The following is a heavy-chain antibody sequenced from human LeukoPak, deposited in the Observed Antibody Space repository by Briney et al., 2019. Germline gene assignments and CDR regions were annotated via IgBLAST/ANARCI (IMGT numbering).Heavy chain of an antibody. CDR3: ARDNTMVRGVYRDAFDI. Sequence: NSSETLSLTCTVSGGSISSSSYYWGWIRQPPGKGLEWIGSIYYSGSTYYNPSLKSRVTISVDTSKNQFSLKLSSVTAADTAVYYCARDNTMVRGVYRDAFDIRGQGTMVTVSS. D-gene: IGHD3-10*01. CDR2: IYYSGST. J-gene: IGHJ3*02. V-gene: IGHV4-39*07. CDR1: GGSISSSSYY.